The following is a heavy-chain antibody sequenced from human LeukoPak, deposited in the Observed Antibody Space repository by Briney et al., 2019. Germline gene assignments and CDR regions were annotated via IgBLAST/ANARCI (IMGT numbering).Heavy chain of an antibody. CDR3: ASVDSNSLHFFDY. J-gene: IGHJ4*02. V-gene: IGHV4-34*01. Sequence: SETLSLTCAVYGGSFSGYYWSWIRQPPGKGLEWIGEINHSGSTNYNPSLKSRVTISVDTSKNQFSLKLSSVTAADTAVYYCASVDSNSLHFFDYWGQGTLVTVSS. D-gene: IGHD4-4*01. CDR2: INHSGST. CDR1: GGSFSGYY.